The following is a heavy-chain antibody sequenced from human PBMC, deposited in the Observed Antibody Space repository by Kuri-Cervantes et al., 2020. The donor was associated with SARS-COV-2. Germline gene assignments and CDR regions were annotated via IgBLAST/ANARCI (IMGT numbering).Heavy chain of an antibody. CDR3: ATLPYCTDGTCGRGVDY. J-gene: IGHJ4*02. Sequence: KVSCKASGYTFSCNWIGWVRQMPGEGLEWMGSIYPSNASTRYSPSFQGQVTISADESISTTYLQWSSLKASDTAIYYCATLPYCTDGTCGRGVDYWGQGTLVTVSS. V-gene: IGHV5-51*01. CDR1: GYTFSCNW. D-gene: IGHD2-8*01. CDR2: IYPSNAST.